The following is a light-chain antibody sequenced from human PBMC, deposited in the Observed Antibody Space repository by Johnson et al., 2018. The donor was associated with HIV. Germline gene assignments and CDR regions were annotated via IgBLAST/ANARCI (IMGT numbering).Light chain of an antibody. V-gene: IGLV1-51*02. CDR3: GTWDSSLSAYV. CDR2: ENN. CDR1: SSNIGNNY. Sequence: QSVLTQPPSVSAAPGQKVTISCSGSSSNIGNNYVSWYQQLPGTAPKLLIYENNKRPSGIPERFSGSKSGTSATLGITGLQTGDEADYYCGTWDSSLSAYVFGTATKVTVL. J-gene: IGLJ1*01.